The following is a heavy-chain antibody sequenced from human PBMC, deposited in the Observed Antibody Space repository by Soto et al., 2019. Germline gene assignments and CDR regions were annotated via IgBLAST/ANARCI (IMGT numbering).Heavy chain of an antibody. J-gene: IGHJ4*02. CDR2: ISSDGGST. Sequence: EVQLVESGEGLVQPGGSLRLSCAGSGFTFSNYEMHWVRQAPGKGLEYVSTISSDGGSTYYADSVKGRFTISRDNPKSTLYLHMGSLRVEDMAVYYCARASQARGGYSDYWGQGTLVTVSS. CDR1: GFTFSNYE. V-gene: IGHV3-64*02. D-gene: IGHD2-21*01. CDR3: ARASQARGGYSDY.